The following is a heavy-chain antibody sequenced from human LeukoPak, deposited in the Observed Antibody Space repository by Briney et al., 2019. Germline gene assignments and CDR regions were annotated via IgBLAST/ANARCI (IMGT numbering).Heavy chain of an antibody. CDR1: GGSISSSSYY. Sequence: SETLSLTCTVSGGSISSSSYYWGWIRQPPGKGLEWIGSIYYSGSTYYNPSLKSRVTISVDTSKDQFSLKLSSVTAADTAVYYCARLDYDFWSGYYGRFDYWGQGTLVTVSS. J-gene: IGHJ4*02. V-gene: IGHV4-39*01. D-gene: IGHD3-3*01. CDR2: IYYSGST. CDR3: ARLDYDFWSGYYGRFDY.